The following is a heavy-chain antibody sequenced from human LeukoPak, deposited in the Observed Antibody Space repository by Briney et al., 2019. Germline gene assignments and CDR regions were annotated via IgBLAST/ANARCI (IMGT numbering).Heavy chain of an antibody. CDR3: AELGITMIGGV. V-gene: IGHV3-48*03. D-gene: IGHD3-10*02. J-gene: IGHJ6*04. CDR1: GFSFSNYE. Sequence: GGSLRLSCAASGFSFSNYEMNWVRQAPGRGLEWLSYISGSGRTKYYADSVKGRFTISRDNARRSLYLQMNSLRAGDTAVYYCAELGITMIGGVWGKGTTVTISS. CDR2: ISGSGRTK.